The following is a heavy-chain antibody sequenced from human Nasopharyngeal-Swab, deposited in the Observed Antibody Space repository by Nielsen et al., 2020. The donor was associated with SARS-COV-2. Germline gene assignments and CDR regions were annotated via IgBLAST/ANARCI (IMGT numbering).Heavy chain of an antibody. D-gene: IGHD6-19*01. CDR1: GFTVSSNY. CDR3: TTGLAGR. V-gene: IGHV3-53*01. CDR2: IYSGGST. Sequence: GESLKISCAASGFTVSSNYMSWVRQAPGKGLEWVSVIYSGGSTYYADSVKGRFTISRDNSKNTLYLQMNSLRAEDTAVYYCTTGLAGRWGQGTLVTVSS. J-gene: IGHJ4*02.